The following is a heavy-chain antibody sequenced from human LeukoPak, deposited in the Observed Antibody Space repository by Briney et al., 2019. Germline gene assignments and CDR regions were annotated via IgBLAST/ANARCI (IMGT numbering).Heavy chain of an antibody. V-gene: IGHV3-11*01. J-gene: IGHJ4*02. CDR1: GFTFSDYY. Sequence: SGGSLRRSCAASGFTFSDYYMSWIRQAPGKGLEWVSYISSSGSTIYYADSVKGRFTISRDNAKNSLYLQMNSLRAEDTAVYYCASSSGYYNFDYWGQGTLVTVSS. CDR3: ASSSGYYNFDY. CDR2: ISSSGSTI. D-gene: IGHD3-22*01.